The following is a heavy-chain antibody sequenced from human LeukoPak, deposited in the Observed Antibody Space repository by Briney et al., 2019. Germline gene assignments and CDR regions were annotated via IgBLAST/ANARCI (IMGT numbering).Heavy chain of an antibody. Sequence: SQTLSLTCTVSGGSISSGGYYWSWIRQPPGKGLEWIGYIYHSGSTYYNPSLKSRVTISVDRSKNQFSLKLSSVTAADTAVYYCARDRLYYGSGSYYDYWGQGTLVTVSS. J-gene: IGHJ4*02. V-gene: IGHV4-30-2*01. CDR3: ARDRLYYGSGSYYDY. D-gene: IGHD3-10*01. CDR1: GGSISSGGYY. CDR2: IYHSGST.